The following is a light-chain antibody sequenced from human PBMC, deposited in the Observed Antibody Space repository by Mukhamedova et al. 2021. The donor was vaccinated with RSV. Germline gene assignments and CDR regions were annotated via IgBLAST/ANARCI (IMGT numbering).Light chain of an antibody. Sequence: WYQRRVHGKAPKLLIYTATGLKSGVPSRFSGSGSGTYFTLTISSLQPEDFETYYCQQSHSLPLTFGGGTKVEIK. J-gene: IGKJ4*01. CDR2: TAT. V-gene: IGKV1-39*01. CDR3: QQSHSLPLT.